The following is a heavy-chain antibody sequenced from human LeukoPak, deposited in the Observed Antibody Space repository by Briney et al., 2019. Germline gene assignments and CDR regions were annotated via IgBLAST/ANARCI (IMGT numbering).Heavy chain of an antibody. D-gene: IGHD2-2*01. CDR3: ASQACSSTSCSAVDP. CDR2: ISSSSSYI. V-gene: IGHV3-21*01. Sequence: GGSLRLSCAASGFTFSSYSMNWVRQAPGKGLEWVSSISSSSSYIYYADSVKGRFTISRDNAKNSLYLQMNSLRAEDTAVYYCASQACSSTSCSAVDPWGLGTLVTVSS. CDR1: GFTFSSYS. J-gene: IGHJ5*02.